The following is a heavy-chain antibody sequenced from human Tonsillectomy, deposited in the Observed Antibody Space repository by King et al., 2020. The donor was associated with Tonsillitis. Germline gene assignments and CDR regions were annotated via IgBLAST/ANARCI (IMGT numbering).Heavy chain of an antibody. Sequence: QLQESGPGLVKPSETLSLTCTVSGGSISSSSYYWGWIRQPPGKGLEWIGTIYYSGSTYYNPALRSRVTISVDTSKNQFSLKLSSVTAADTAVYYCATTPWIQLSGFDYWGQGTLVTVSP. V-gene: IGHV4-39*07. CDR2: IYYSGST. CDR3: ATTPWIQLSGFDY. J-gene: IGHJ4*02. CDR1: GGSISSSSYY. D-gene: IGHD5-18*01.